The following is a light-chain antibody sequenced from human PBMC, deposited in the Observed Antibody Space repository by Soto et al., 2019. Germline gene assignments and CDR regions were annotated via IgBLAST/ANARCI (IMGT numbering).Light chain of an antibody. CDR2: EVS. V-gene: IGLV2-14*03. CDR3: SSYTSSSTRV. J-gene: IGLJ1*01. CDR1: SSDVGAYDY. Sequence: QSVRTQSASVSGSPGQSITISCTGNSSDVGAYDYVSWYQQHPDKAPKLMIYEVSNRPSGVSNRFSGSKSVNTATLTISGLQAEDEADYYCSSYTSSSTRVFGTGTKVTVL.